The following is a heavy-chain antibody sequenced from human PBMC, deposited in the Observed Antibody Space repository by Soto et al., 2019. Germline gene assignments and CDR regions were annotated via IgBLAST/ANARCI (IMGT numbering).Heavy chain of an antibody. D-gene: IGHD3-9*01. CDR1: GFTFSSYA. CDR2: IKQDGSEK. Sequence: GGSLRLSCAASGFTFSSYAMSWVRQAPGKGLEWVANIKQDGSEKHYVDSVKGRITISRDNAKNSLYQQMNSLRAEDSAVYYCSRSPYFFRGPLDYWGQGTLVTVSS. V-gene: IGHV3-7*03. CDR3: SRSPYFFRGPLDY. J-gene: IGHJ4*02.